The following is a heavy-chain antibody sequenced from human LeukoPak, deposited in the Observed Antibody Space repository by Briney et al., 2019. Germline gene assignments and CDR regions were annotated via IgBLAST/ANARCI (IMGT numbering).Heavy chain of an antibody. Sequence: KTSETLSLTCAVYGGSFSGYYWTWIRQTPEKGLEWIGEMNSSGSTNYNPSLKSRVTISVDTSKNQFSLELSSVTAADTAVYYCARGRQDVTMIVVVMTAVSYYLDVWGKGTTVTVS. D-gene: IGHD3-22*01. CDR1: GGSFSGYY. CDR2: MNSSGST. CDR3: ARGRQDVTMIVVVMTAVSYYLDV. J-gene: IGHJ6*03. V-gene: IGHV4-34*01.